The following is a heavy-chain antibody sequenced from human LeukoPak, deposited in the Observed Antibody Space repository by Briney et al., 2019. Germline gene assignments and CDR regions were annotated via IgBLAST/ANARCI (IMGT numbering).Heavy chain of an antibody. CDR1: GGSISSYY. V-gene: IGHV4-34*01. CDR3: ARLFRSTRTMDV. J-gene: IGHJ6*03. D-gene: IGHD2-2*01. CDR2: INHSGST. Sequence: SETLSLTCTVSGGSISSYYWSWIRQPPGKGLEWIGEINHSGSTNYNPSLKSRVTISVDTSKNQFSLKLSSVTAADTAVYYCARLFRSTRTMDVWGKGTTVTISS.